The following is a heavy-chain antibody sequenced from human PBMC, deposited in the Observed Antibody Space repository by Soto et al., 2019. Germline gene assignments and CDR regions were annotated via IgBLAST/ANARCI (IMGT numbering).Heavy chain of an antibody. CDR2: INHSGST. V-gene: IGHV4-34*01. J-gene: IGHJ5*02. CDR3: AREGRFCSTPSTTSCYGWWFDP. D-gene: IGHD2-2*01. Sequence: QVQLQQWGAGLLKPSETLSLTCTVSGGSFSDYYWNWIRQPPGKGLEWIGEINHSGSTNYNPSLKSRVTISVDTSKNQFSLKLTSVTAADTAVYYCAREGRFCSTPSTTSCYGWWFDPWGQGTLVTVSS. CDR1: GGSFSDYY.